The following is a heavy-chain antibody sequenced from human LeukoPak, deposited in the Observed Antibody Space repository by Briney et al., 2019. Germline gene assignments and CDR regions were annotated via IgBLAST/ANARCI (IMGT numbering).Heavy chain of an antibody. CDR1: GFTFSSYG. V-gene: IGHV3-7*01. J-gene: IGHJ4*02. CDR3: ARDIPAPGICFDY. D-gene: IGHD6-13*01. CDR2: INQDGSEK. Sequence: TGGSLRLSCAASGFTFSSYGIHWVRQAPGKGLEWVANINQDGSEKYYVDSVKGRFTIPRDNAKNSLFLQMNSLRAEDTAVYYCARDIPAPGICFDYWGQGTLVTVSS.